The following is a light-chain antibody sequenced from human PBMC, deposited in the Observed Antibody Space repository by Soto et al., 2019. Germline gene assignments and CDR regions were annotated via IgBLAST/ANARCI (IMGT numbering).Light chain of an antibody. V-gene: IGKV3-20*01. CDR1: QSVSSSY. J-gene: IGKJ2*01. CDR2: GAS. Sequence: EIVLTQSPGTLSLSPGERATLSCRASQSVSSSYLAWYQQKPGQPPRLLIYGASSRATGIPDRFSGSGSGTDFTLTSRRLEPEDFAVYYCQQYGSFTFGQGTKLEIK. CDR3: QQYGSFT.